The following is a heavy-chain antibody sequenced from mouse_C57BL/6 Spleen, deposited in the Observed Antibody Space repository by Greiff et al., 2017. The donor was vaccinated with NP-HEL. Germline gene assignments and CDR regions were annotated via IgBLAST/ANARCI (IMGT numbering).Heavy chain of an antibody. Sequence: QVQLQQSGPELVKPGASVKISCKASGYAFSSSWMNWVKQRPGKGLEWIGRIYPGDGDTNYNGKFKGKATLTADKSSSTAYMQLSSLTSEDSAVYFCARWDYDYGYYAMDYWGQGTSVTVSS. D-gene: IGHD2-4*01. CDR2: IYPGDGDT. CDR3: ARWDYDYGYYAMDY. V-gene: IGHV1-82*01. J-gene: IGHJ4*01. CDR1: GYAFSSSW.